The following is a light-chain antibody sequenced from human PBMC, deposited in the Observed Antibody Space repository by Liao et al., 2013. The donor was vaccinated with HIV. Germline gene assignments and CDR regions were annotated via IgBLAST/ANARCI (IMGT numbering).Light chain of an antibody. CDR3: QAWDSSTSYV. Sequence: SYELTQPPSVSVAPGKTARITCGGNNIGSKSVHWYQQKPGQAPVPVIYYDSDRPSGIPERFSGSNSGNTATLTISGTQAMDEADYYCQAWDSSTSYVFGTGTKVTVL. CDR2: YDS. V-gene: IGLV3-21*01. J-gene: IGLJ1*01. CDR1: NIGSKS.